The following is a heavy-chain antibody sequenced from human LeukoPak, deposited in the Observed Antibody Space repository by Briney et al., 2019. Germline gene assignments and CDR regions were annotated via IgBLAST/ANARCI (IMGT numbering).Heavy chain of an antibody. Sequence: GGSLRLSCAGSGFSFSSYGMHWVRQAPGQGLEWMGWINPNSGATSYAQKFQGRVTMTREMSITTVYMELSRLRSDDTAVYYCARDPNIILLSGYFDFWGQGTLVTVSS. J-gene: IGHJ4*02. CDR2: INPNSGAT. D-gene: IGHD2-8*01. V-gene: IGHV1-2*02. CDR3: ARDPNIILLSGYFDF. CDR1: GFSFSSYG.